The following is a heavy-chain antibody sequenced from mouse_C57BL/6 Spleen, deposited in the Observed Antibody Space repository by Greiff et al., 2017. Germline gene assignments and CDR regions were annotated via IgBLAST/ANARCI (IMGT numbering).Heavy chain of an antibody. CDR2: IDPSDSYT. J-gene: IGHJ1*03. CDR3: ASYYSNSLAV. CDR1: GYTFTSYW. Sequence: QVQLQQPGAELVMPGASVKLSCKASGYTFTSYWMHWVKQRPGQGLEWIGEIDPSDSYTNYNQKFKGKSTLTVDKSSSTAYMQLSSLTSEDSAVYYCASYYSNSLAVWGTGTTVTVSS. V-gene: IGHV1-69*01. D-gene: IGHD2-5*01.